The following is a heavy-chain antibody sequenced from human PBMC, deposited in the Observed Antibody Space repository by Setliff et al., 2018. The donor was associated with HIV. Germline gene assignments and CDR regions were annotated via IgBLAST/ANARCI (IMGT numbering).Heavy chain of an antibody. CDR2: IKGDGSET. Sequence: PGGSLRLSCESSGFTFNNYWMSWVRQAPGKWPEWVANIKGDGSETYYVDSVKGRFTISRDNAKNSLYLQMNSLRVEDTAVYYCARPFDQWGQGALVTVSS. V-gene: IGHV3-7*01. CDR3: ARPFDQ. J-gene: IGHJ4*02. CDR1: GFTFNNYW.